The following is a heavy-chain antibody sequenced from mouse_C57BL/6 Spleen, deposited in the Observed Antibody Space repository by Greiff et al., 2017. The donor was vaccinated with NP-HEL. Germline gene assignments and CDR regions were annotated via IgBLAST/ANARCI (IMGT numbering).Heavy chain of an antibody. CDR1: GYSITSDY. D-gene: IGHD3-2*02. CDR2: ISYSGST. CDR3: ARSAPQATAWFAY. J-gene: IGHJ3*01. V-gene: IGHV3-8*01. Sequence: EVKLQESGPGLAKPSQTLSLTCSVTGYSITSDYWNWIRKFPGNTFEYMGYISYSGSTYYNPSLKSRISITRDTSKNQYYLQLHSVTTEDTATYYCARSAPQATAWFAYWGQGTLVTVSA.